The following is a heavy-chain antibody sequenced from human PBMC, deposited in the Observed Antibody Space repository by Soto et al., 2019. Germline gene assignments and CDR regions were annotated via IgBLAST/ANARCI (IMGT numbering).Heavy chain of an antibody. CDR2: INHSGST. V-gene: IGHV4-34*01. CDR3: AGIPALAAAGTGDY. Sequence: SETLSLTCAVYGGSFSGYYWSWIRQPTGKRLEWIGEINHSGSTNYNPSLKSRVPISVDTSKNQFSLKLSSVTAADTAVYYCAGIPALAAAGTGDYWGQGTLVSVTS. D-gene: IGHD6-13*01. CDR1: GGSFSGYY. J-gene: IGHJ4*02.